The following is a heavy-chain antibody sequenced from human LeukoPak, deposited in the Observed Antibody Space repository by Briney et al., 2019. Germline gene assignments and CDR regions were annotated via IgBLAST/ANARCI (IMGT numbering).Heavy chain of an antibody. CDR1: GGSISSGDYY. V-gene: IGHV4-30-4*01. D-gene: IGHD6-6*01. CDR2: IYYSGST. Sequence: SETLSLTCTVSGGSISSGDYYWSWIRQPPGKGLEWIGYIYYSGSTYYNPSLKSRVTISVDTSKNQFSLKLSSVTAADTAVYYCAREESIHPHYYYYGMDVWGQGTTVTVSS. J-gene: IGHJ6*02. CDR3: AREESIHPHYYYYGMDV.